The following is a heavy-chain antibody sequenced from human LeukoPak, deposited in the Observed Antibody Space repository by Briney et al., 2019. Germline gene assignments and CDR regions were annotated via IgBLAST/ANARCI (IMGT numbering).Heavy chain of an antibody. CDR2: LYSDGNT. D-gene: IGHD1-14*01. Sequence: PGGSLSLSCAASGFTVITNDMTWVRQAPGKGLEWVSVLYSDGNTKYADSVQGRFTISRDNSKNTLDLEMNSLSPDDTAVYYCARGVEPLAANILAYWGGATMVTVSS. V-gene: IGHV3-53*01. CDR3: ARGVEPLAANILAY. J-gene: IGHJ4*02. CDR1: GFTVITND.